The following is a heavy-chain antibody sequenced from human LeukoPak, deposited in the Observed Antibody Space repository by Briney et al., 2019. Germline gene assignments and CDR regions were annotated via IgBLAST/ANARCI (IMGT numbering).Heavy chain of an antibody. J-gene: IGHJ4*02. CDR1: GFTFSSYW. V-gene: IGHV3-74*01. CDR3: ARTGHTSGYYSPDS. D-gene: IGHD3-22*01. Sequence: PGGSLRLSCAASGFTFSSYWMHWIRQGPGKGLVWISLIDNDGRRTNYADSVKGRFTISRDNAKNTLYLQMNSLRAEDTVVYYCARTGHTSGYYSPDSWGQGTLVTVSS. CDR2: IDNDGRRT.